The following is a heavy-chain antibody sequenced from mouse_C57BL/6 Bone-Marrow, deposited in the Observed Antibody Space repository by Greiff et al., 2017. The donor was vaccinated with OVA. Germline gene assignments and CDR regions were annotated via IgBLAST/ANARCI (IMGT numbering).Heavy chain of an antibody. V-gene: IGHV1-50*01. Sequence: QVQLQQPGAELVKPGASVKLSCKASGYTFTSYWMQWVKQRPGQGLEWIGEIDPSDSYTNYNQKFKGKATLTVDTSSSTAYMQLSSLTSEDSAVYNSAREGAYDYDTIGYWGQGTSVTVSS. CDR1: GYTFTSYW. D-gene: IGHD2-4*01. CDR3: AREGAYDYDTIGY. CDR2: IDPSDSYT. J-gene: IGHJ4*01.